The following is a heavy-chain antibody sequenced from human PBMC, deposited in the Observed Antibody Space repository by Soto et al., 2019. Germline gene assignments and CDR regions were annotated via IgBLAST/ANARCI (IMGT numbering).Heavy chain of an antibody. J-gene: IGHJ4*02. V-gene: IGHV4-61*01. CDR1: GGSVSSGSYS. CDR3: AKASYLRLYSGYDADFDY. Sequence: SETLSLTCTVSGGSVSSGSYSWSWIRQPPGKGLEWIGYIYYSGRTNYNPALKSRVTISVDTSKNQFSLRAEDTVVYYCAKASYLRLYSGYDADFDYWGQGTLVTVSS. D-gene: IGHD5-12*01. CDR2: IYYSGRT.